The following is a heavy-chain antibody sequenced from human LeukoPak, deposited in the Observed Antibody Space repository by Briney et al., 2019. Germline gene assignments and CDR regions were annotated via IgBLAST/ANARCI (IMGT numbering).Heavy chain of an antibody. CDR1: GFTVSSNY. J-gene: IGHJ4*02. V-gene: IGHV3-21*01. Sequence: PGGSLRLSCAASGFTVSSNYMNWVRQAPGKGLEWVSSISSSSSYIYYADSVKGRFTISRDNAKNSLYLQMNSLRAEDTAVYYCARGHSVAGTDWGQGTLVTVSS. CDR3: ARGHSVAGTD. CDR2: ISSSSSYI. D-gene: IGHD6-19*01.